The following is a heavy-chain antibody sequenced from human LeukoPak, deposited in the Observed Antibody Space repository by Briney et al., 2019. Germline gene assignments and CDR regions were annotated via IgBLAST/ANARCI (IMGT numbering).Heavy chain of an antibody. V-gene: IGHV4-59*01. D-gene: IGHD3-10*01. J-gene: IGHJ5*02. Sequence: SETLSLTYTVSGGSISSYYWSWIRQPPGKGLEWIGYIYYSGSTNYNPSLKSRVTISVDTSKNQFSLKLSSVTAADTAVYYCARENYYGSGSYWVDWFDPWGQGTLVTVSS. CDR3: ARENYYGSGSYWVDWFDP. CDR2: IYYSGST. CDR1: GGSISSYY.